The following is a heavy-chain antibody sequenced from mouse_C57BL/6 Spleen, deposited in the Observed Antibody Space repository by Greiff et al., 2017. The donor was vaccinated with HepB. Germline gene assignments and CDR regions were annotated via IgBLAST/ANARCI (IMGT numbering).Heavy chain of an antibody. CDR1: GYTFTSYW. Sequence: QVQLQQPGAELVKPGASVKLSCKASGYTFTSYWMQWVKQRPGQGLEWIGEIDPSDSYTNYNQKFKGKATLTVDTSSSTAYMQLSSLTSEDSAVYYFARNYGSRKYFDVWGTGTTVTVSS. J-gene: IGHJ1*03. CDR3: ARNYGSRKYFDV. CDR2: IDPSDSYT. D-gene: IGHD1-1*01. V-gene: IGHV1-50*01.